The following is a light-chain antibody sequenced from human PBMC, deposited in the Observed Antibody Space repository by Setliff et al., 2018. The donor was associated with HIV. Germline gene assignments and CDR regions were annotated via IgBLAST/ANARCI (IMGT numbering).Light chain of an antibody. Sequence: VLTQPASVSGSPGQSITISCSGTSSDVGSYNFVSWYQQHPGKAPQLIIYDVSQRPSGVSSRFSGSKSGNTASLTISGLQAEDQADYYCCSYTSSLTYVFGTGTKGTVL. CDR3: CSYTSSLTYV. V-gene: IGLV2-14*03. CDR2: DVS. J-gene: IGLJ1*01. CDR1: SSDVGSYNF.